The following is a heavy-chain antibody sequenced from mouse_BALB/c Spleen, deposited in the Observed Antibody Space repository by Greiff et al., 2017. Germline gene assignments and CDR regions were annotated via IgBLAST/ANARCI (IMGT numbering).Heavy chain of an antibody. CDR3: AGSEDRLSRYFDV. V-gene: IGHV1S137*01. J-gene: IGHJ1*01. Sequence: QVQLQESGPELVRPGVSVKISCKGSSYTFTDYAMHWVKQSHAKGLEWIGVISTYYGNTNYNQKFKGKATMTVDKSSSTAYMKLASLTSEDSAVYYCAGSEDRLSRYFDVWGAGTPVTVSS. CDR1: SYTFTDYA. CDR2: ISTYYGNT.